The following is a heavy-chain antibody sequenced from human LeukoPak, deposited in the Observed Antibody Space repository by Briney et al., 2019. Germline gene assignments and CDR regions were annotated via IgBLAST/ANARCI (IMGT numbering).Heavy chain of an antibody. Sequence: SETLSLTCSVSGASISSYYWSWIRQPPGKGLEWIGHIYDSGSTKYNPSLKSRVTISVDTSKNQFSLKLSSVTAADTAVYYCARLDAAAGRYLQFFYWGQGTLVTVSS. CDR3: ARLDAAAGRYLQFFY. CDR1: GASISSYY. V-gene: IGHV4-59*08. D-gene: IGHD5-24*01. J-gene: IGHJ4*02. CDR2: IYDSGST.